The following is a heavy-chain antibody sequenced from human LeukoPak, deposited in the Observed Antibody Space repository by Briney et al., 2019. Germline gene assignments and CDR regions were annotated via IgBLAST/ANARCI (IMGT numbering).Heavy chain of an antibody. Sequence: SETLSLTCTVSVDFTNNYYWTWIRQPPGKGLDWIGFISYSGSTNYNSSLKTRVTISIDTSKNQFSLKVSSVTAADTAVYYCARSIRVAANYFDYWGQGTLVTVSS. CDR1: VDFTNNYY. J-gene: IGHJ4*02. CDR2: ISYSGST. D-gene: IGHD6-13*01. CDR3: ARSIRVAANYFDY. V-gene: IGHV4-59*01.